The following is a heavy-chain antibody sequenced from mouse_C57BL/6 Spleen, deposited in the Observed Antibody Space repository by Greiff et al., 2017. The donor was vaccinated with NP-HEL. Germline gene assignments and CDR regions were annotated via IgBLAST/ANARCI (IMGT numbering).Heavy chain of an antibody. D-gene: IGHD2-5*01. CDR3: SYSNYAAWFAY. CDR2: IYPGNSDT. CDR1: GYTFTSYW. J-gene: IGHJ3*01. V-gene: IGHV1-5*01. Sequence: VQLQQSGTVLAGPGASVKMSCKTSGYTFTSYWMHWVKQRPGQGLEWIGAIYPGNSDTSYNQKFKGKAKLTAVTSASTAYMELSSLTNEDSAVYYCSYSNYAAWFAYWGQGTLVTVSA.